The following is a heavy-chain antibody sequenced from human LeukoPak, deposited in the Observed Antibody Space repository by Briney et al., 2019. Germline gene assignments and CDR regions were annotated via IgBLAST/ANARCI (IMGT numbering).Heavy chain of an antibody. CDR3: ARDLNREDFDY. CDR2: IWLDGSAT. Sequence: GGSLRLSCEASGFDFGSYDMHWVRQAPGKGLEWVAIIWLDGSATYYGDSVKGRFTVSRDNSNNTLYLQMNSLRVEDTAVYYCARDLNREDFDYWGQGTLVAVSS. CDR1: GFDFGSYD. V-gene: IGHV3-33*01. J-gene: IGHJ4*02. D-gene: IGHD1-14*01.